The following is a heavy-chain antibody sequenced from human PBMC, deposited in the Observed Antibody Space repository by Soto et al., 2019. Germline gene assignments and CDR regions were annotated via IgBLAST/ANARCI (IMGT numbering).Heavy chain of an antibody. D-gene: IGHD6-13*01. Sequence: PSETLSLTCAVSGGSISSGGYSWSWIRQPPGKGLEWIGYIYHSGSTYYSPSLKSRVTISVDRSKNQFSLKLSSVTAADTAVYYCASAGSSSWYVGIDYWGQGTLVTVSS. V-gene: IGHV4-30-2*01. J-gene: IGHJ4*02. CDR3: ASAGSSSWYVGIDY. CDR1: GGSISSGGYS. CDR2: IYHSGST.